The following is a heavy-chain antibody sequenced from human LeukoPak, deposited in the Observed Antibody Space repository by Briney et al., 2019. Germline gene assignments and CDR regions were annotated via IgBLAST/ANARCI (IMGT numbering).Heavy chain of an antibody. CDR2: INHSGST. V-gene: IGHV4-34*01. J-gene: IGHJ4*02. CDR1: GGSFSGYY. CDR3: ARLPDYDFWSGLSKSFDY. D-gene: IGHD3-3*01. Sequence: SETLSLTCAVYGGSFSGYYWSWIRQPPGKGLEWIGEINHSGSTSYNPSLKSRVTISVDTSKNQFSLKLSSVTAADTAVYYCARLPDYDFWSGLSKSFDYWGQGTLVTVSS.